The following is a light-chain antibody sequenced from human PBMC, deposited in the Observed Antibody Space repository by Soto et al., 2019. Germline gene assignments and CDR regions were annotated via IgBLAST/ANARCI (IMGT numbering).Light chain of an antibody. CDR1: SNDVGGYNY. Sequence: QSVLTQPPSASGSPGQSGTIPCPGTSNDVGGYNYVSWYQQHPGKAPKLMIYEVNKRPSGVPDRFSGSKSGNTASLTVSGLQAEGEADYYCSSFAVSNSFVFGTGTKVTVL. V-gene: IGLV2-8*01. CDR2: EVN. CDR3: SSFAVSNSFV. J-gene: IGLJ1*01.